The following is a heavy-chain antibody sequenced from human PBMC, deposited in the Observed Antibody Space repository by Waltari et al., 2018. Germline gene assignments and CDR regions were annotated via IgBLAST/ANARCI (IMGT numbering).Heavy chain of an antibody. V-gene: IGHV4-59*01. D-gene: IGHD4-17*01. CDR1: GGSISSYY. J-gene: IGHJ4*02. CDR3: ARQTVTTLTLDY. Sequence: QVQLQESGPGLVKPSETLSLTCTVSGGSISSYYWSWIRQPPGKGLEWIGYIYYSGSTNYNPSLKSRFTISVDTSKNQFSLKLSSVTAADTAVYYCARQTVTTLTLDYWGQGTLVTVSS. CDR2: IYYSGST.